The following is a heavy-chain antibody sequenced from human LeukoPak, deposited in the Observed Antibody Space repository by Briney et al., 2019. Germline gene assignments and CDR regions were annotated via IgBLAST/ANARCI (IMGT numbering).Heavy chain of an antibody. Sequence: VASVKVSCKASGYTFANYGISWVRQAPGRGLEWMGWISAYNGNTEYAQKFQGRVTMTRDTSTSTAYMELRSLRSDDTAVYYCARDQRDGSGRSRSNYYFDYWGQGTLVTVSS. CDR1: GYTFANYG. J-gene: IGHJ4*02. CDR2: ISAYNGNT. V-gene: IGHV1-18*01. CDR3: ARDQRDGSGRSRSNYYFDY. D-gene: IGHD1-26*01.